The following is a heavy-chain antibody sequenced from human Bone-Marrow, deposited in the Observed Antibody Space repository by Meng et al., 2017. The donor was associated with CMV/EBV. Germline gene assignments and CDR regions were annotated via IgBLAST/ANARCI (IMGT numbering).Heavy chain of an antibody. V-gene: IGHV1-8*03. J-gene: IGHJ3*02. D-gene: IGHD6-19*01. CDR1: GYTFTSYD. CDR2: MNPNSGNT. Sequence: ASVKVSCKASGYTFTSYDINWVRQATGQGLEWMGWMNPNSGNTGYAQKFQGRVTITTDESTSTAYMELSSLRSEDTAVYYCARLMTVIAVAGNDAFDIWGQGTMVTV. CDR3: ARLMTVIAVAGNDAFDI.